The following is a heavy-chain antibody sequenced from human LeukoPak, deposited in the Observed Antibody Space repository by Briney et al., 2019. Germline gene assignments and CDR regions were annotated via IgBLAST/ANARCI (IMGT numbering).Heavy chain of an antibody. CDR2: ISAYNGNT. Sequence: ASVKVSCKASGYTFTSYGISWVRQAPGQGLEWMGWISAYNGNTNYAQKLQGRVTMTTDTSTSTAHMELRSLRSDDTAVYYCARDSRYYYDSSGLDYWGQGTLVTVSS. D-gene: IGHD3-22*01. CDR1: GYTFTSYG. J-gene: IGHJ4*02. CDR3: ARDSRYYYDSSGLDY. V-gene: IGHV1-18*01.